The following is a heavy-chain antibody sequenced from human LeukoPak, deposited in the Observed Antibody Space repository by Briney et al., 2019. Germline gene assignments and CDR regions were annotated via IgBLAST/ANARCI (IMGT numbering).Heavy chain of an antibody. CDR2: ISGSGGST. J-gene: IGHJ4*02. CDR1: GFTFSSYA. Sequence: GGSLRLSCAASGFTFSSYAMSWVRQAPGKGLEWVSAISGSGGSTYYADSVKGRFTISRDNSKNTLYLQMNSLRAEDTAVYYCAKDPGKRYCSSTSCYWFDYWGQGTLVTVSS. CDR3: AKDPGKRYCSSTSCYWFDY. D-gene: IGHD2-2*01. V-gene: IGHV3-23*01.